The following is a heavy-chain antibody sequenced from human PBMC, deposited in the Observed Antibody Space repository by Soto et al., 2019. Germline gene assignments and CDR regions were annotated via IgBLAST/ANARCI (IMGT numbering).Heavy chain of an antibody. CDR3: GRGVGVAADSNLYYFDY. V-gene: IGHV1-2*07. CDR2: INPNSGGT. CDR1: GYTFTGYY. J-gene: IGHJ4*02. D-gene: IGHD6-19*01. Sequence: ASVKVSCKASGYTFTGYYIHWVRQVPGQGLEWMGFINPNSGGTNYAHKFQGRVTMTRDMSVSAAHMELHSLRSVDTAIYFCGRGVGVAADSNLYYFDYWGQGTLVTVSS.